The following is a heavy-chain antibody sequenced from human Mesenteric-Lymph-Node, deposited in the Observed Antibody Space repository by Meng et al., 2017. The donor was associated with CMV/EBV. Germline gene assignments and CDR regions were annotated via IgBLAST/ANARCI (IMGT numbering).Heavy chain of an antibody. Sequence: GGSLKISCAASGFTFDDYGMSWVRQAPGKGLEWVSGINWNGGSTGYADSVKGRFTISRDNAKNSLYLQMNSLRAEDTAVYYCAKSRGYSSSWYNARGYYGMDVWGQGTTVTVSS. D-gene: IGHD6-13*01. CDR3: AKSRGYSSSWYNARGYYGMDV. CDR1: GFTFDDYG. CDR2: INWNGGST. V-gene: IGHV3-20*04. J-gene: IGHJ6*02.